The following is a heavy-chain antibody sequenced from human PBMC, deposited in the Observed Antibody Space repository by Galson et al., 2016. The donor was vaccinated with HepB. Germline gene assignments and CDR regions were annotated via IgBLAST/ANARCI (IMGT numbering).Heavy chain of an antibody. Sequence: QSGAEVKKPGESLKISCKGSGYSFTSYWIAWVRQMPGKGLEWMGIIYPGDSDIRYSPSFQGQVTISADKSISTANLQWTSLKASDTAMYYCASNVHDSSGYAAFDIWGQGTMVTVSS. J-gene: IGHJ3*02. CDR2: IYPGDSDI. D-gene: IGHD3-22*01. CDR3: ASNVHDSSGYAAFDI. CDR1: GYSFTSYW. V-gene: IGHV5-51*01.